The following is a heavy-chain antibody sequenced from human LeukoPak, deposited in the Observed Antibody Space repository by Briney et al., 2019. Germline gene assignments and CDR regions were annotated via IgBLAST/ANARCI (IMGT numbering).Heavy chain of an antibody. J-gene: IGHJ4*02. CDR1: GGSISTYY. CDR3: ARRMGLGGFDY. V-gene: IGHV4-59*08. D-gene: IGHD3/OR15-3a*01. CDR2: IYYSGST. Sequence: KPSETLSLTCTVSGGSISTYYWSWIRQPPGKGLEWIAYIYYSGSTNYNPSLKSRVTISVDTSKNHFSLTLSSVTAADTAVYYCARRMGLGGFDYWGQGTLVTVSA.